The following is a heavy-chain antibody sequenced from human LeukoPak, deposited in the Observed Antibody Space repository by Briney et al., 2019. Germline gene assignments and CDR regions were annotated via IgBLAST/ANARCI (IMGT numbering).Heavy chain of an antibody. J-gene: IGHJ6*03. CDR2: ISSSSSYI. Sequence: GGSLRLSCAASGFTFSSYSMNWVRQAPGKGLEWVSSISSSSSYIYYADSVKGRFTISRDNAKNSLYLQMNSLRAEDDTAVYYCARGFGSSIPYSYYYYLDVWGKGTTVTVSS. CDR1: GFTFSSYS. D-gene: IGHD6-6*01. CDR3: ARGFGSSIPYSYYYYLDV. V-gene: IGHV3-21*01.